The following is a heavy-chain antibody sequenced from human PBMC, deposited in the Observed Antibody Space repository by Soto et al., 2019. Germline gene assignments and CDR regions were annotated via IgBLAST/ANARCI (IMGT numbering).Heavy chain of an antibody. CDR1: GYTFTSHY. J-gene: IGHJ4*02. CDR3: ARDRVEAAVAGIFDY. CDR2: INPSGGST. Sequence: ASVKVSCKASGYTFTSHYMHWVRQAPGQGLEWMGIINPSGGSTSYAQKFQGRVTMTRDTSTSTVYMELSSLRSEDTAVYYCARDRVEAAVAGIFDYWGQGTLVTVSS. V-gene: IGHV1-46*01. D-gene: IGHD6-19*01.